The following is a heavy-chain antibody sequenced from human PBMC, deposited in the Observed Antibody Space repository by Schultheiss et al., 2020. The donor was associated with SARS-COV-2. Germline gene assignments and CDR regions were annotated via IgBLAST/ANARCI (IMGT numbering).Heavy chain of an antibody. CDR3: AKRGVRFSGMDV. Sequence: GGSLRLSCSASGFTFSDYGMHWVRQAPGKTLEYVSAITYDGGRTYYADSVKGRFIISRDNYKNTFYLQMSSLRAEDTAVYYCAKRGVRFSGMDVWGQGTTVTVSS. D-gene: IGHD3-16*01. J-gene: IGHJ6*02. V-gene: IGHV3-64D*08. CDR1: GFTFSDYG. CDR2: ITYDGGRT.